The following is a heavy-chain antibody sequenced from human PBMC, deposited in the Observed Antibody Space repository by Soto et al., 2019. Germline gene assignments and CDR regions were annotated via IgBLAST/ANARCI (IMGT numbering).Heavy chain of an antibody. J-gene: IGHJ4*02. Sequence: QVQLQESGPGLVKPSETLSLTCTVSGGSISGYYWSWIRQPPGKGLQWIGYIYSSGSTNYNPSLKRRVTISVDTSKNQCSLNLSSVTAADTAVYYCARQRRDFDYWGQGSLVTVSS. CDR2: IYSSGST. V-gene: IGHV4-59*08. CDR3: ARQRRDFDY. CDR1: GGSISGYY.